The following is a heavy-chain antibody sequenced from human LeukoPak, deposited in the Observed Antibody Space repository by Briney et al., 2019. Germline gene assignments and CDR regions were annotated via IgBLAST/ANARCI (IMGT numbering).Heavy chain of an antibody. J-gene: IGHJ4*02. CDR2: IIPIFGTA. Sequence: GASVKVSCKASGYTFTSYGISWVRQAPGQGLEWMGGIIPIFGTANYAQKFQGRVTITADESTRTAYMELSSLRSEDTAVYYCAKTYYYDSSGYALFGYWGQGTLVTVSS. V-gene: IGHV1-69*13. CDR1: GYTFTSYG. D-gene: IGHD3-22*01. CDR3: AKTYYYDSSGYALFGY.